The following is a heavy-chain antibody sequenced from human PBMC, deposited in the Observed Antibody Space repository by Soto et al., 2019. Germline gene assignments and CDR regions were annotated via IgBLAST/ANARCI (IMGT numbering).Heavy chain of an antibody. Sequence: GGSLRLSCAGSGFTFSSYAMHWVRQAPGKGLEWVAVISYDGSNKYYADSVKGRFTISRDNSKNTLYLQMNSLRAEDTAVYYCAREYYSSGYYHYYYGMDVWGQGTKVTVSS. D-gene: IGHD3-22*01. V-gene: IGHV3-30-3*01. CDR1: GFTFSSYA. CDR2: ISYDGSNK. J-gene: IGHJ6*02. CDR3: AREYYSSGYYHYYYGMDV.